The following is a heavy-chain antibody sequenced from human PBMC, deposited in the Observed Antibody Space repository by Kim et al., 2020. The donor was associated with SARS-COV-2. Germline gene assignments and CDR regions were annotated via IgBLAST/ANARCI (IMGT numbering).Heavy chain of an antibody. CDR3: ARGGRGDHFYNGMDV. D-gene: IGHD2-21*02. CDR2: IGAYNGMS. CDR1: GYTFAAYG. Sequence: ASVKVSCKASGYTFAAYGITWVRQARGQGLEWMGGIGAYNGMSDYGQTFHDRITMTTDISSNTAYLEVRSPRSDDTAIYYCARGGRGDHFYNGMDVWGQGTAVIVSS. J-gene: IGHJ6*02. V-gene: IGHV1-18*01.